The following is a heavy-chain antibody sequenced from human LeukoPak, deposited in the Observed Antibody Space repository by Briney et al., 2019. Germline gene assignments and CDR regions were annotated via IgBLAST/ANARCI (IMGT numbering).Heavy chain of an antibody. CDR1: GGSISSYY. CDR2: IYYSGST. CDR3: ARDKGSGSVFDAFDI. D-gene: IGHD6-19*01. V-gene: IGHV4-59*01. J-gene: IGHJ3*02. Sequence: PSETLSLTCTVSGGSISSYYWSWIRQPPGKGLEWIGYIYYSGSTNYNPSLKGRVTISVDTSKNQFSLKLSSVTAADTAVYYCARDKGSGSVFDAFDIWGQGTMVTVSS.